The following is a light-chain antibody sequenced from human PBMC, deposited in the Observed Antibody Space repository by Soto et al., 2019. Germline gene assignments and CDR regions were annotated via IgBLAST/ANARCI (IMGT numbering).Light chain of an antibody. CDR1: QSISSN. V-gene: IGKV1-39*01. Sequence: DIQMTQSPSSLSAFAGDRVTITCRASQSISSNLNWYQQKPGKAPKLLIYSASSLQSGVPSRFSGSGSGTEFTLTITSLQPEDFATYYCQQSISIPYIFGQGTKLDIK. J-gene: IGKJ2*01. CDR2: SAS. CDR3: QQSISIPYI.